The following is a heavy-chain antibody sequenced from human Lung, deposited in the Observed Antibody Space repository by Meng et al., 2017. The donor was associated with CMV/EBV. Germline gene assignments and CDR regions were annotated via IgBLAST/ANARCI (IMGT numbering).Heavy chain of an antibody. CDR1: GFTFSSYW. D-gene: IGHD3-3*01. V-gene: IGHV3-74*01. Sequence: GGSXRLXXAASGFTFSSYWMHWVRQAPGKGLVWVSRINSDGSSTSYADSVKGRFTISRDNAKNTLYLQMNSLRAEDTAVYYCARVFDYDFWSGYYTNGMDVXGQGXTLTVSS. CDR3: ARVFDYDFWSGYYTNGMDV. CDR2: INSDGSST. J-gene: IGHJ6*02.